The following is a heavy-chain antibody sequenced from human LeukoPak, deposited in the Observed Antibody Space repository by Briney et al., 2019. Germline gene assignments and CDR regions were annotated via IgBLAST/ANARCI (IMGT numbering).Heavy chain of an antibody. D-gene: IGHD5-18*01. CDR1: GGSFSGYY. Sequence: PSETLSLTCAVYGGSFSGYYWSWIRQPPGKGLEWIGEINHSGSTNYNPSLKSRVTIPVDTSKNQFSLKLSSVTAADTAVYYCARGGGYSYGYTFDYWGQGTLATVSS. CDR3: ARGGGYSYGYTFDY. CDR2: INHSGST. J-gene: IGHJ4*02. V-gene: IGHV4-34*01.